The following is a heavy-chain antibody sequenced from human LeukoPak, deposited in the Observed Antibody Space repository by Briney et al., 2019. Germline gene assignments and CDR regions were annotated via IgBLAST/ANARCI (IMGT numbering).Heavy chain of an antibody. D-gene: IGHD3-22*01. V-gene: IGHV1-18*01. CDR1: GYTCTSYG. J-gene: IGHJ4*02. CDR3: AREGIYYDSSGYYYDY. Sequence: GASVKVSCKASGYTCTSYGISWVRQAPGQGLEWMGWISAYNGNTNYAQKLQGRVTMTTDTSTSTAYMELRSLRSDDTAVYYCAREGIYYDSSGYYYDYWGQGTLVTVSS. CDR2: ISAYNGNT.